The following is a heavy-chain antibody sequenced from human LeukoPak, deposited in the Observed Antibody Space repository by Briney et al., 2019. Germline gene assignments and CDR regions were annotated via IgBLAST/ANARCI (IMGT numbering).Heavy chain of an antibody. CDR2: INPNSGGT. CDR3: ATSGSYMEFDY. V-gene: IGHV1-2*02. CDR1: GYTFTGYY. Sequence: ASVKVSCKASGYTFTGYYMHWVRQAPGQGLEWMGWINPNSGGTNYEQKFQGRVTMTRDTSISTAYMELSRLRSDDTAVYYCATSGSYMEFDYWGQGTLVTVSS. J-gene: IGHJ4*02. D-gene: IGHD1-26*01.